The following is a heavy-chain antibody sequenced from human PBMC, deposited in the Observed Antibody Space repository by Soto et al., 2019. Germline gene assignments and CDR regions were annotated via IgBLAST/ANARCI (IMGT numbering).Heavy chain of an antibody. CDR2: IKSKTDGGTP. D-gene: IGHD3-10*01. V-gene: IGHV3-15*07. CDR3: ARARGMVRGVIDAFDI. CDR1: GFTFSNAW. J-gene: IGHJ3*02. Sequence: PGGSPRLSCAASGFTFSNAWINWVRQAPGEGLEWVGRIKSKTDGGTPDYAAPVKGRFAISRDDSKNMVYLQMNSLRAEDTAVYYCARARGMVRGVIDAFDIWGQGTMVTVSS.